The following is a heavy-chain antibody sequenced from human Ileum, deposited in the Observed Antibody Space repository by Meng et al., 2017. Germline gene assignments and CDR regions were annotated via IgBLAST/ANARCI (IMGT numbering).Heavy chain of an antibody. CDR1: GFTFSSYA. V-gene: IGHV3-23*01. Sequence: GGSLRLSCAASGFTFSSYAMSWVRQAPGKGLEWVSAISGSGSSTYYADSVKGRFTISRDSSKDTLYLQMNSLRAEDTAVYYCAKGANLQWLPFDYWGQGTLVTVSS. J-gene: IGHJ4*02. D-gene: IGHD5-12*01. CDR3: AKGANLQWLPFDY. CDR2: ISGSGSST.